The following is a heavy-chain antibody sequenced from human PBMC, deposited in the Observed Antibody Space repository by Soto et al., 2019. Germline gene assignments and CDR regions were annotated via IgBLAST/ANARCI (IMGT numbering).Heavy chain of an antibody. CDR2: IYYSGST. Sequence: SETLSLTCTVSGGSISSSSYYWGWIRQPPGKGLEWIGSIYYSGSTYYNPSLKSRVTISVDTSKNQFSLKLSSVTAADTAVYYCAGRSIVVVPAASLRAANWFDPWGQGTLVTVSS. D-gene: IGHD2-2*01. CDR1: GGSISSSSYY. CDR3: AGRSIVVVPAASLRAANWFDP. V-gene: IGHV4-39*01. J-gene: IGHJ5*02.